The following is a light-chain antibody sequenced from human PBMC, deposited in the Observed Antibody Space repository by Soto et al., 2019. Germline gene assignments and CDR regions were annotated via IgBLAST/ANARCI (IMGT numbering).Light chain of an antibody. Sequence: QSALTQPASMSGSPGQSITISCTGTSSDIGVYDYVSWYQQHPGEAPKLIIFEVSNRPSGVSNRFSGSKSGNTASLTISGLQAEDEADYYCGSYTTSSTAVFGGGTKLTVL. V-gene: IGLV2-14*01. CDR2: EVS. J-gene: IGLJ3*02. CDR1: SSDIGVYDY. CDR3: GSYTTSSTAV.